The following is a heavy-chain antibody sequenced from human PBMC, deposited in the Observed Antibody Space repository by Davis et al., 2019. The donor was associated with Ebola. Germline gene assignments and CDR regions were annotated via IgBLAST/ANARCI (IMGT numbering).Heavy chain of an antibody. J-gene: IGHJ4*02. CDR2: IIPIFGTA. CDR3: AKDRYYDNSPLYFESET. V-gene: IGHV1-69*13. Sequence: SVKVSCKASGGTFSSYAISWVRQAPGQGLDWMGGIIPIFGTANYAQRFQGRVTITADESRTTAYMELSSLRSEDTAVYYCAKDRYYDNSPLYFESETWGQGTPVTVSS. D-gene: IGHD3-22*01. CDR1: GGTFSSYA.